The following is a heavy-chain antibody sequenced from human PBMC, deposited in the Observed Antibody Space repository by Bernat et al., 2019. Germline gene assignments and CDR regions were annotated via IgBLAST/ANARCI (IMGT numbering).Heavy chain of an antibody. CDR1: GGSISSYY. V-gene: IGHV4-59*08. D-gene: IGHD6-25*01. J-gene: IGHJ4*02. CDR3: AGRGASSELDY. CDR2: IYYSGST. Sequence: QVQLQESGPGLVKPSETLSLTCTVSGGSISSYYWSWIRQPPGKGLEWIGYIYYSGSTNYNPSLKSRVTISVDTSKNQFSLKLSSVTAADTAVYYCAGRGASSELDYWGQGTLVTVSS.